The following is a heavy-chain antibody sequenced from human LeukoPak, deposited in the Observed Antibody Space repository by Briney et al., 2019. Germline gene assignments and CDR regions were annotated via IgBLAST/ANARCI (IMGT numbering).Heavy chain of an antibody. CDR3: AKAEGEYYYDSSGYCFDY. D-gene: IGHD3-22*01. J-gene: IGHJ4*02. CDR1: GFTFSSYG. CDR2: ISYDGSNK. Sequence: PGRSLRLSCAASGFTFSSYGMHWVRQAPGKGLEWVAVISYDGSNKYYADSVKGRFTISRDNSKNTLYLQMNSLRAEDTAVYYCAKAEGEYYYDSSGYCFDYWGQGTLVTVSS. V-gene: IGHV3-30*18.